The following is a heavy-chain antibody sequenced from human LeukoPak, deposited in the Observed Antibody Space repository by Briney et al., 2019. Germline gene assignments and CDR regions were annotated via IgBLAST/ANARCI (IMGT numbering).Heavy chain of an antibody. Sequence: PSQTLSLTCTVSGGSISSGGYYWSWIRQHPGKGLEWIGYIYYSGSTYYNPSLESRVTISVDTSKNQFSLKLSSVTAADTAVYYCARNPNYKGSSAIYFDYWGQGTLVTVSS. V-gene: IGHV4-31*03. CDR3: ARNPNYKGSSAIYFDY. D-gene: IGHD1-26*01. CDR1: GGSISSGGYY. CDR2: IYYSGST. J-gene: IGHJ4*02.